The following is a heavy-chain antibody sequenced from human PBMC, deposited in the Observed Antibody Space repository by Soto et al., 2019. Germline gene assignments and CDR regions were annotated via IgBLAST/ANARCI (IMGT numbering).Heavy chain of an antibody. Sequence: QVQLQESGPGLVKPSETLSLTCTVSGGSSSSYYWSWIRQPPGKGLEWIGHIYYSGSTNYNPSLKSRVTISVDTSKNQFSLKLSSVTAAYTAVYYCARHVLLYSSSSTYWFDPWGQGTLVTVSS. CDR1: GGSSSSYY. D-gene: IGHD6-6*01. J-gene: IGHJ5*02. CDR3: ARHVLLYSSSSTYWFDP. V-gene: IGHV4-59*08. CDR2: IYYSGST.